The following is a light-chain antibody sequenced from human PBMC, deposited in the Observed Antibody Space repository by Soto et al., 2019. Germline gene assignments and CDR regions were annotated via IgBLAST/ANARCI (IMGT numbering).Light chain of an antibody. Sequence: EIVLTQSPGSLSLSPGERATLSCRASQSVSSGYLAWYQQKPGQTPRLLIYGASYRATGVPDRFSGSGSGTDFTLTISRLEPEDFAVYYCQLYGTSSWTFGQGTKVEI. CDR2: GAS. CDR3: QLYGTSSWT. J-gene: IGKJ1*01. CDR1: QSVSSGY. V-gene: IGKV3-20*01.